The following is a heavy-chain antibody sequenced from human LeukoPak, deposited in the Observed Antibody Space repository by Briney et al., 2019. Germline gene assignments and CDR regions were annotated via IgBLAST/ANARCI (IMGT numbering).Heavy chain of an antibody. CDR3: ASYPRYSSSPPFDY. J-gene: IGHJ4*02. Sequence: GASVKVSCKASGYTFTGYYMHWVRQAPGQGREWIGWINPNTGGTNYAQKFQGRVTMTRDTTISTAYMELSRLTSDDTAVYFCASYPRYSSSPPFDYWGQGTLVTVSS. CDR2: INPNTGGT. CDR1: GYTFTGYY. V-gene: IGHV1-2*02. D-gene: IGHD6-19*01.